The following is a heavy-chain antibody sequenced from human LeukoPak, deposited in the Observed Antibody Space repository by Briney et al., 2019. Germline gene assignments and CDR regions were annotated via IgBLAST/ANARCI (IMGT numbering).Heavy chain of an antibody. V-gene: IGHV3-7*01. CDR3: GTMVSISGDS. Sequence: PGGSLRLSCAASGFSFSSKWMSWFRQAPGKGPEWVSHIGTDGSETYYVDSAMGRFTISRDNAKNSVYLEMNSLRAEDTAVYYRGTMVSISGDSWGQGTLVTVSS. J-gene: IGHJ5*01. D-gene: IGHD2-8*01. CDR2: IGTDGSET. CDR1: GFSFSSKW.